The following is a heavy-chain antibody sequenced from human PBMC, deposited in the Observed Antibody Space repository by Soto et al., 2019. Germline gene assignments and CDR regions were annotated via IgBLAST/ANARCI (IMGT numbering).Heavy chain of an antibody. J-gene: IGHJ6*02. CDR3: TRRGDGGYSYGSYGMDV. CDR1: GFTFSGSA. Sequence: PGGSLRLSCAASGFTFSGSAMHWVRQASGKGLEWVGRIRSKANSYATAYAESVKGRFTISRDDSKNTAYLQMNSLKTEDTAVYYCTRRGDGGYSYGSYGMDVWGQGTTVTVSS. V-gene: IGHV3-73*01. CDR2: IRSKANSYAT. D-gene: IGHD5-18*01.